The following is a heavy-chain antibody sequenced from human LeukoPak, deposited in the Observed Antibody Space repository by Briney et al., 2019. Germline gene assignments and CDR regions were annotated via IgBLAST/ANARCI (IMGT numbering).Heavy chain of an antibody. J-gene: IGHJ3*02. D-gene: IGHD2-2*01. CDR1: GGSISSGGYS. CDR2: IYHSGST. CDR3: ARVVSYQLPSRAFDI. Sequence: PSETLSLTCAVSGGSISSGGYSWSWIRQPPGKGLEWIGYIYHSGSTYYNPSLKSRVTISVDRSKNQFSLKLSSVTAADTAVYYCARVVSYQLPSRAFDIWGQGTMVTVSS. V-gene: IGHV4-30-2*01.